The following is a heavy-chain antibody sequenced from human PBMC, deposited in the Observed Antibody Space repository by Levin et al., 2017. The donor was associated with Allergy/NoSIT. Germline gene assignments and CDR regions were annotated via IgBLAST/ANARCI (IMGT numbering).Heavy chain of an antibody. CDR2: ISGDSRTI. J-gene: IGHJ4*02. Sequence: GGSLRLSCEVSGFTFSSYAMSWIRQTPDKGLEWISIISGDSRTIYYAGSVRGRFTVSRDNSKNTLFLQMNSLRAEDTALYYCVSYRDGPYLPIASWGQGTLVTVSS. D-gene: IGHD3-16*02. CDR3: VSYRDGPYLPIAS. V-gene: IGHV3-23*01. CDR1: GFTFSSYA.